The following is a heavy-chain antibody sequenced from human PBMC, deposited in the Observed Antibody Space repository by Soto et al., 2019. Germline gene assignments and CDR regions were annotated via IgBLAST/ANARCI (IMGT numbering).Heavy chain of an antibody. V-gene: IGHV4-59*01. CDR2: IYYSGST. CDR1: GGSMSSYY. J-gene: IGHJ4*02. D-gene: IGHD5-12*01. CDR3: ARGEWLATIKPYFAY. Sequence: QVQLQESGPGLGKPSETLSLTCTVSGGSMSSYYWSWIRQSPGKGLEWIGYIYYSGSTNYNPSLKSRVAISLDTSKNQFSLTLSSVTAADTAVYYCARGEWLATIKPYFAYWGQGTLVTVSS.